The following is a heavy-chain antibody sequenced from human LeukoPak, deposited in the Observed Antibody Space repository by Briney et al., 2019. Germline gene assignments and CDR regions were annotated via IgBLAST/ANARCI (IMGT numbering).Heavy chain of an antibody. V-gene: IGHV3-23*01. CDR2: IGVTGGST. D-gene: IGHD2/OR15-2a*01. Sequence: AGGSLRLSCAASGFTFSSYAMSWVRQAPGKGLEWVSTIGVTGGSTYYADSVRGRFTISRDNYKNTLYLQMNSLRAEDTAVYYCAGPGGDYFPFDYWGQGTLVTVSS. CDR3: AGPGGDYFPFDY. J-gene: IGHJ4*02. CDR1: GFTFSSYA.